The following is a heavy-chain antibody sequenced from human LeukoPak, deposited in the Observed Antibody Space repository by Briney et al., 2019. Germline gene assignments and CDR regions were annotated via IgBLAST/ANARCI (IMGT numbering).Heavy chain of an antibody. CDR1: GGSISSGGYS. Sequence: SQTLSLTCAVSGGSISSGGYSWSWIRQPPGKGLEWIGYIYHSGSTYYNPSLKSRVTISVDRSKNQFSLKPSSVTAADTAVYYCAGRGVWFGELDYWGQGTLVTVSS. J-gene: IGHJ4*02. CDR2: IYHSGST. CDR3: AGRGVWFGELDY. V-gene: IGHV4-30-2*01. D-gene: IGHD3-10*01.